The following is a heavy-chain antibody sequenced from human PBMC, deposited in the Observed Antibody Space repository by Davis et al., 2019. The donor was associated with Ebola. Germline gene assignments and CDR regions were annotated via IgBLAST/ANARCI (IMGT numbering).Heavy chain of an antibody. J-gene: IGHJ3*02. CDR3: ARDPLGVRAFDI. V-gene: IGHV4-4*02. CDR1: GGSISSSNW. D-gene: IGHD3-3*01. Sequence: MPGGPLRLSCAVSGGSISSSNWWSWVRQPPGKGLEWIGEIYHSGSTNYNPSLKSRVTISVDKSKNQFSLKLSSVTAADTAVYYCARDPLGVRAFDIWGQGTMVTVSS. CDR2: IYHSGST.